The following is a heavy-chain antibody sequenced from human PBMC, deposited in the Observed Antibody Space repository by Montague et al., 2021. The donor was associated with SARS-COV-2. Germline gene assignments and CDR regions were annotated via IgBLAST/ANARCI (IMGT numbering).Heavy chain of an antibody. CDR3: TRSVAAAGTFYYYYRMDV. CDR1: GFTVSSSY. CDR2: IYRGGDT. Sequence: SLRLSCAASGFTVSSSYMSWVRQAPGKGLEWVSVIYRGGDTYYADSVKGRFTISRHNSKSTLYLEMNSLRGEDTAVYYCTRSVAAAGTFYYYYRMDVWGQGTTVTVSS. V-gene: IGHV3-53*04. J-gene: IGHJ6*02. D-gene: IGHD6-13*01.